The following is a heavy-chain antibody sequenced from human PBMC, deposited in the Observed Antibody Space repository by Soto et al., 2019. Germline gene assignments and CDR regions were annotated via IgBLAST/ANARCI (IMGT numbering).Heavy chain of an antibody. Sequence: PGGSLRLSCTGSGLPFDYFSINLVRPAPGKGLEWVALISYDGRNEDYAESVRGRFTISRDNSKNTLYLDMNSLSAEDSAVYFCAKGVVREPAYFDDWGQGNLVTVSS. D-gene: IGHD3-10*01. CDR2: ISYDGRNE. V-gene: IGHV3-30-3*02. J-gene: IGHJ4*02. CDR3: AKGVVREPAYFDD. CDR1: GLPFDYFS.